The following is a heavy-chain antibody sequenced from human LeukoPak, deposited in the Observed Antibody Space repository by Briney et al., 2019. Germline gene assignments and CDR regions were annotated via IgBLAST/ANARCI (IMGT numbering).Heavy chain of an antibody. D-gene: IGHD3-22*01. CDR3: ASGIVADAFDI. Sequence: GGSLRLSCAAPGFTFSRYEMNWVRQAPGKGLEGVSYISSSGSTIYYVDSVKRRFTISRDNDKNSLYLQKNSMRAEDTRVYYCASGIVADAFDICGQGTMVTVSS. CDR1: GFTFSRYE. V-gene: IGHV3-48*03. J-gene: IGHJ3*02. CDR2: ISSSGSTI.